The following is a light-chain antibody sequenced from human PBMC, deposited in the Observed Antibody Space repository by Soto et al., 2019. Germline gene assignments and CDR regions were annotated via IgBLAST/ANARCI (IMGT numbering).Light chain of an antibody. V-gene: IGLV3-21*04. CDR2: YDS. J-gene: IGLJ3*02. CDR1: NIGSKS. Sequence: SYELTQPPSVSVAPGKTARITCGGNNIGSKSVHWYQQKSGQAPVLVIYYDSDRPSGIPERFSGSNSGNTATLTISRVEAGDEADYYCQVWDSSSALLVFGGGTKLTVL. CDR3: QVWDSSSALLV.